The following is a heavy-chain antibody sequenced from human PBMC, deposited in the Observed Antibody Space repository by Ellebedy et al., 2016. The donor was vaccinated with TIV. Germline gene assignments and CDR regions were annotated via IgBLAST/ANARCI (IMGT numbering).Heavy chain of an antibody. V-gene: IGHV4-61*01. Sequence: SETLSLXXTVSGGSISSSSYYWSWIRQPPGKGLEWIGYIYYSGSTNYNPSLKSRVTISVDTSKNQFSLKLSSVTAADTAVYYCARFSGWFNPWGQGTLVTVSS. CDR1: GGSISSSSYY. CDR2: IYYSGST. J-gene: IGHJ5*02. D-gene: IGHD3-10*01. CDR3: ARFSGWFNP.